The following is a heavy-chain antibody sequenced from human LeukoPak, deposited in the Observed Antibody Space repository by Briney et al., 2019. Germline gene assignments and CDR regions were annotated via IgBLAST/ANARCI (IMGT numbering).Heavy chain of an antibody. Sequence: ASVKVSCKASGYTFTGYYMHWVRQAPGQGLEWMGWINPNSGGTNYAQKFQGRVTMTRDTSTSTAYMELRSLRSDDTAVYYCARSRDYYDSSGYSSNFDYWGQGTLVTVSS. V-gene: IGHV1-2*02. CDR3: ARSRDYYDSSGYSSNFDY. CDR1: GYTFTGYY. CDR2: INPNSGGT. J-gene: IGHJ4*02. D-gene: IGHD3-22*01.